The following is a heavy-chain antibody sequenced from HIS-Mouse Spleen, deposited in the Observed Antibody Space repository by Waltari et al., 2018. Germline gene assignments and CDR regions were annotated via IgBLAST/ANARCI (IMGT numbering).Heavy chain of an antibody. CDR1: GFTFSSYS. CDR2: ISSSSSTR. J-gene: IGHJ4*02. D-gene: IGHD1-26*01. CDR3: ARGPYIVGATTGIDY. Sequence: EVQLVESGGGLVQPGGSLRLSCAASGFTFSSYSMNWVRQAPGKGLEWVSYISSSSSTRYYADSVKGRFTISRDNAKNSLYLQMNSLRAEDTAVYYCARGPYIVGATTGIDYWGQGTLVTVSS. V-gene: IGHV3-48*01.